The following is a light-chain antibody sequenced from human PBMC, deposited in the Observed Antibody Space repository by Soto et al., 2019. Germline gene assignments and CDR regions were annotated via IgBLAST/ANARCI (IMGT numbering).Light chain of an antibody. CDR2: DAS. CDR3: QQYSSCSRT. V-gene: IGKV1-5*01. Sequence: DIQTTQTPSSLSPSIGDRVTITCRASRSISDWLAWYQQKPGKAPELLIYDASTLERGVPSRFSGSGSGTEFSLTISSLQPDDFATFYCQQYSSCSRTFGGGTKVDIK. J-gene: IGKJ4*01. CDR1: RSISDW.